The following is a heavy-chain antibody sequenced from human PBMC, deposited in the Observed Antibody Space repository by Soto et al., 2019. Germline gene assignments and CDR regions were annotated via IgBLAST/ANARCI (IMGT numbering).Heavy chain of an antibody. V-gene: IGHV1-58*02. CDR2: IVVGSGNT. CDR1: GFTSTSSA. J-gene: IGHJ2*01. Sequence: QIQLVQSGPEVKKPGTSVKVSCKASGFTSTSSAMQWVRQARGQRLEWIGWIVVGSGNTYYAQKFQDRLTITRDMSTSTAYMELRSLRSEDTAVYYCATSTMELLSDDGYFDLWGRGAQVTVSS. D-gene: IGHD1-7*01. CDR3: ATSTMELLSDDGYFDL.